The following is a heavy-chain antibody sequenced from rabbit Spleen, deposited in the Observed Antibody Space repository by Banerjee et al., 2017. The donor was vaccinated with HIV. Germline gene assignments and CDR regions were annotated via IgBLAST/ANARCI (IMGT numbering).Heavy chain of an antibody. V-gene: IGHV1S40*01. CDR1: GVSFSFNSY. Sequence: QSLEESGGDLVKPGASLTLTCSASGVSFSFNSYMCWVRQAPGKGLEWIACIDAGSSDFTYHASWAKGRFTISKTSSTTVTLQATSLTAADTATYFCARDTGTSFSSYGMDLWGQGTLVTVS. CDR2: IDAGSSDFT. J-gene: IGHJ6*01. D-gene: IGHD7-1*01. CDR3: ARDTGTSFSSYGMDL.